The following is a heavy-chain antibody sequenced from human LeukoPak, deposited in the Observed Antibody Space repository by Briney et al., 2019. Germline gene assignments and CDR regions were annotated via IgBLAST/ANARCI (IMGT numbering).Heavy chain of an antibody. Sequence: GGSLRLSCAASGFTFSSYGMRWVRQAPGKGLEWVAVIWYDGSNKYYADSVKGRFTISRDNSKNTLYLQMNSLRAEDTAVYYCARGRTTYSGYEGPYYFDYWGQGTLVTVSS. CDR2: IWYDGSNK. V-gene: IGHV3-33*01. J-gene: IGHJ4*02. CDR3: ARGRTTYSGYEGPYYFDY. D-gene: IGHD5-12*01. CDR1: GFTFSSYG.